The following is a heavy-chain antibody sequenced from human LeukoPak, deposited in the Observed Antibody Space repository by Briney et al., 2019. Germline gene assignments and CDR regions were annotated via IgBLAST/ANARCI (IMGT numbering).Heavy chain of an antibody. V-gene: IGHV1-18*04. CDR2: ISAYNGST. Sequence: ASVKVSCKASGYTFTGYYMHWVRQAPGQGLEWMGWISAYNGSTNYAQKLQGRVTMTTDTSTSTAYMELRSLRSDDTAVYYCARDTKVTYYYDSSGYYSESFDYWGQGTLVTVSS. CDR1: GYTFTGYY. CDR3: ARDTKVTYYYDSSGYYSESFDY. D-gene: IGHD3-22*01. J-gene: IGHJ4*02.